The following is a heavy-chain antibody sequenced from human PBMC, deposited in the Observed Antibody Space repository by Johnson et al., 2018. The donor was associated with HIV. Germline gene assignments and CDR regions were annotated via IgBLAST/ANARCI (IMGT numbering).Heavy chain of an antibody. CDR1: GFTFSRNA. J-gene: IGHJ3*02. CDR3: ARDLYNWKDEVLGAFDI. Sequence: QVQLVESGGGVVQPGRSLRLSCAASGFTFSRNAMHWVRQAPGKGLEWVAVISFDGNNKHYADSVRGRFTVSRDNSKNTLSVQMNNLKPEDTAVYYCARDLYNWKDEVLGAFDIWGQGTMVTVSS. D-gene: IGHD1-1*01. V-gene: IGHV3-30-3*01. CDR2: ISFDGNNK.